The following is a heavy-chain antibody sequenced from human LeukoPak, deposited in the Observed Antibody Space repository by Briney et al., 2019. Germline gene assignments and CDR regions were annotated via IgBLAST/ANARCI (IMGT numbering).Heavy chain of an antibody. D-gene: IGHD1-26*01. J-gene: IGHJ4*02. CDR2: INSDGSDT. V-gene: IGHV3-74*01. Sequence: GGSLRLSCAASGFSFSTYWRHWVRQAPGKGLVWVSRINSDGSDTSYADSVKGRFTISRDNAKNTLYLQMNSLRAEDTAVYYCARDRRSGSYFLGHRILDYWGQGTLVTVSS. CDR3: ARDRRSGSYFLGHRILDY. CDR1: GFSFSTYW.